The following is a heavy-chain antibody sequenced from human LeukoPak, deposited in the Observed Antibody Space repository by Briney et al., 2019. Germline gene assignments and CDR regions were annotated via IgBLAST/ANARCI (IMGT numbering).Heavy chain of an antibody. D-gene: IGHD3-10*01. Sequence: GASVKVPCKTSAYSFTPYAMHWVRQAPGQRLEWMGWINAGNGHTKYSQEFQGRLTITRDTSANIVYMDLSSLRSDDTAVYYCARDYYGGHNLYNFDFWGQGTRVIVSS. CDR3: ARDYYGGHNLYNFDF. J-gene: IGHJ4*02. V-gene: IGHV1-3*01. CDR2: INAGNGHT. CDR1: AYSFTPYA.